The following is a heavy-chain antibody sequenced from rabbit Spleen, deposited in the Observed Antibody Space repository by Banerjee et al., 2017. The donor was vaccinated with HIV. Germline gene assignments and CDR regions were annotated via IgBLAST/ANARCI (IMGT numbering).Heavy chain of an antibody. CDR1: GFDFSNYG. V-gene: IGHV1S45*01. Sequence: QEQLVESGGGLVQPGGSLKLSCKASGFDFSNYGVTWVRQAPGKGLEWIACIYAGSSGDTYSATWAKGRFTISSHDAQNTLYLQLSSLTVADTATYFCARDSGSSFSSYGMDLWGPGTLVTVS. D-gene: IGHD8-1*01. J-gene: IGHJ6*01. CDR3: ARDSGSSFSSYGMDL. CDR2: IYAGSSGDT.